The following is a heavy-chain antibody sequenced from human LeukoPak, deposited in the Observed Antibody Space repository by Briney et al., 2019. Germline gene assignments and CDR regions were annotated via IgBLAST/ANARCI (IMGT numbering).Heavy chain of an antibody. CDR3: AKGAYCGGDCYSGYYYMDV. J-gene: IGHJ6*03. CDR2: IRYDGSNK. Sequence: PGGSLSLSCAASGFTFSSYGMHWVRQAPDKGLEWVAFIRYDGSNKYYADSVKGRFTISRDNSKNTLYLQMNSLRAEDTAVYYCAKGAYCGGDCYSGYYYMDVWGKGTTVTVSS. CDR1: GFTFSSYG. V-gene: IGHV3-30*02. D-gene: IGHD2-21*02.